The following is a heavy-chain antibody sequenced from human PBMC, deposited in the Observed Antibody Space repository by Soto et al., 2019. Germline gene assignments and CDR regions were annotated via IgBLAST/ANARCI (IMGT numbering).Heavy chain of an antibody. CDR3: ARELGIAAAGYYFDY. J-gene: IGHJ4*02. V-gene: IGHV4-61*01. CDR2: IYYSGST. Sequence: SETLSLTCTVSGGSVSSGSYYWSWIRQPPGKGLEWTGYIYYSGSTNYNPSLKSRVTISVDTSKNQFSLKLSSATAADTAVYYCARELGIAAAGYYFDYWGQGTLVTVSS. CDR1: GGSVSSGSYY. D-gene: IGHD6-13*01.